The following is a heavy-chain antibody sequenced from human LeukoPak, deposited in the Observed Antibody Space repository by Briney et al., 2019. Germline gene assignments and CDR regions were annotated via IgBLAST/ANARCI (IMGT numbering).Heavy chain of an antibody. Sequence: PGGSLRLSCEASGFTFNTYAKYWVRQAPGKGLEWVSGICGSGGCTYYADSVKGRFTISRDNSKNTVYLQMNSLTADDTAVYYCAKTTVGYSSGRYPGWPADCWGQGTLVTVSS. D-gene: IGHD6-19*01. J-gene: IGHJ4*02. CDR1: GFTFNTYA. V-gene: IGHV3-23*01. CDR2: ICGSGGCT. CDR3: AKTTVGYSSGRYPGWPADC.